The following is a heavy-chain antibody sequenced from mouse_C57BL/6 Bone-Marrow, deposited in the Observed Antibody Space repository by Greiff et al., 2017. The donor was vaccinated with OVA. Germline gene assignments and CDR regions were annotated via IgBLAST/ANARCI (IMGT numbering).Heavy chain of an antibody. J-gene: IGHJ3*01. CDR1: GYTFTSYD. CDR3: ARSELRLVFAY. V-gene: IGHV1-85*01. D-gene: IGHD3-2*02. CDR2: IYPRDGST. Sequence: VQLQQSGPELVKPGASVKLSCKASGYTFTSYDINWGKQRPGQGLEWIGWIYPRDGSTKYNEKFKGKATLTVDTSSSTAYMELHSLTSEDSAVYFCARSELRLVFAYWGQGTLVTVSA.